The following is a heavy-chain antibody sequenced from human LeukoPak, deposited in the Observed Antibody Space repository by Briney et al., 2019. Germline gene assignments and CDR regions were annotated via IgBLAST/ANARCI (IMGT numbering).Heavy chain of an antibody. CDR3: ARDRSQTYYYDSSGYRTFDY. Sequence: ASVKVSYKASGYTFTSYGISWVRQAPGQGLEWMGWISAYNGNTNYAQKLQGRVTMTTDTSTSTAYMELRSLRSDDTAVYYCARDRSQTYYYDSSGYRTFDYWGQGTLVTVSS. CDR1: GYTFTSYG. D-gene: IGHD3-22*01. V-gene: IGHV1-18*01. CDR2: ISAYNGNT. J-gene: IGHJ4*02.